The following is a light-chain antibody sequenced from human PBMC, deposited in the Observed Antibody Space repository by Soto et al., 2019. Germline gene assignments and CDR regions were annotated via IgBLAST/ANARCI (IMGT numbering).Light chain of an antibody. CDR2: KAS. V-gene: IGKV1-5*03. Sequence: DMQMTQSPSTLSASVGDTVTITCRASQSFSNWLAWYQQKPGKATKFLSYKASTSESGVPSRFSGSGSGTEFPLTISSLQPDDFATYYCQHYNSYSWTFGQGTKVEIK. CDR3: QHYNSYSWT. CDR1: QSFSNW. J-gene: IGKJ1*01.